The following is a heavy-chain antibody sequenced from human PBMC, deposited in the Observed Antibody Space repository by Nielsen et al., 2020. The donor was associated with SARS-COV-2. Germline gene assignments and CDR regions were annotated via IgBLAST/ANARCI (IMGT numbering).Heavy chain of an antibody. J-gene: IGHJ3*02. D-gene: IGHD2-2*01. Sequence: SETLSLTCTVSGGPISSGGYYWGWIRQPPGKGLEWIGTIYYSGSVSYNPSLRSRVTISVDTSKKHFSLKLTSVTAADTAVYFCARGDIAVVPAAMFRGDDAFDIWGQGTMVRVSS. CDR3: ARGDIAVVPAAMFRGDDAFDI. V-gene: IGHV4-39*02. CDR1: GGPISSGGYY. CDR2: IYYSGSV.